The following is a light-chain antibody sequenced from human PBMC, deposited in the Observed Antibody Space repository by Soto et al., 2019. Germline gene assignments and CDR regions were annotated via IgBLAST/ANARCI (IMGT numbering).Light chain of an antibody. V-gene: IGKV3-20*01. CDR1: QRVSGSY. Sequence: IVLTQSPGTLSLSPGERATPSCRASQRVSGSYLAWSQQKPGQAPRLLIYGASSRATGIPDRFSGSGSGTDFTLTISRLEPEHFAVYYCQQYGRTFGQGTKVDIK. J-gene: IGKJ1*01. CDR2: GAS. CDR3: QQYGRT.